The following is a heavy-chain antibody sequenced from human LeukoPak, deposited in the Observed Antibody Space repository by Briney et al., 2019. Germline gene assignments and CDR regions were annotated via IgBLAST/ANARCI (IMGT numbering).Heavy chain of an antibody. V-gene: IGHV4-31*03. CDR3: ARGYCSSTSCYMDY. CDR1: GRSISRGGYY. Sequence: SDTLSLTCTVSGRSISRGGYYWRWVRQHPGEGLEWIVYIYYSGSTYYNPSLKSRVTISVDTSKNQFSLKLSSVTAADTAVYYCARGYCSSTSCYMDYWGQGTLVTVSS. CDR2: IYYSGST. J-gene: IGHJ4*02. D-gene: IGHD2-2*02.